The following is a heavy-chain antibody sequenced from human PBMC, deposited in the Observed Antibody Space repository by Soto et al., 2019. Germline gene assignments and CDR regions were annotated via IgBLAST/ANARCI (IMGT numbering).Heavy chain of an antibody. Sequence: QVQLVQSGGEGKKPGASVKVSCKTSGYTFTTYGISWVRQAPGQGLEWVGWISAYSGKTHYAQKFQGKVTITKDTSTNTAYLELRSLRSHYTAVYSCARDPYVGDHQYWGQGTLVTVSS. J-gene: IGHJ4*02. CDR3: ARDPYVGDHQY. D-gene: IGHD3-16*01. CDR2: ISAYSGKT. V-gene: IGHV1-18*01. CDR1: GYTFTTYG.